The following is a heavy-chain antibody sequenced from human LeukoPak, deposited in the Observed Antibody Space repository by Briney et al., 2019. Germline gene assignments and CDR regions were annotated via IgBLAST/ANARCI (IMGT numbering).Heavy chain of an antibody. V-gene: IGHV1-46*01. J-gene: IGHJ4*02. D-gene: IGHD3-22*01. CDR1: GYTFTSYY. Sequence: ASVKVSCKASGYTFTSYYMHWVRQAPGQGLEWMGIINPSGGSTSYAQKFQGRVTMTRDTSTSTVYMELSSLRSGDTAVYYCARGASYYYDSSGYYHYWGQGTLVTVSS. CDR2: INPSGGST. CDR3: ARGASYYYDSSGYYHY.